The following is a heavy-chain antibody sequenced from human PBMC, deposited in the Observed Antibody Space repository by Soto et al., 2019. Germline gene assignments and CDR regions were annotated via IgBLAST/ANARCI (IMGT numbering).Heavy chain of an antibody. V-gene: IGHV3-74*01. CDR3: ARERDPIAAASLYYYGMDV. Sequence: GGSLRLSCAASGFTFSSYWMHWVRQAPGKGLVWVSRINSDGSSTSYADSVKGRFTISRDNAKNTLYLQMNSLRAEDTAVYYCARERDPIAAASLYYYGMDVWGQGTTVTVSS. J-gene: IGHJ6*02. D-gene: IGHD6-13*01. CDR2: INSDGSST. CDR1: GFTFSSYW.